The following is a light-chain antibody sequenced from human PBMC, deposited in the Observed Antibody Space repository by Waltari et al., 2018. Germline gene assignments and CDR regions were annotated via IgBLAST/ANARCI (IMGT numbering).Light chain of an antibody. J-gene: IGLJ2*01. Sequence: QSALTQPPSASGSPGQSVTISCTGPSSVVGFHNYVPWYQQHPGKAPKLMIYEVNTRPSGVPDRFSGSKSGNTASLTVSGLQAEDEGDYYCSSYAGSNNLVFGGGTKLTVL. CDR1: SSVVGFHNY. CDR2: EVN. CDR3: SSYAGSNNLV. V-gene: IGLV2-8*01.